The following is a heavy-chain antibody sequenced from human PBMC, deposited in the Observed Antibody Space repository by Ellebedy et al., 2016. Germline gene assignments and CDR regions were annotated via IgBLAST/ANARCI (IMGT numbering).Heavy chain of an antibody. J-gene: IGHJ4*02. V-gene: IGHV3-20*03. CDR3: ARDQTGEGY. D-gene: IGHD7-27*01. CDR1: GFTFSSYS. Sequence: GGSLRLXXAASGFTFSSYSMNWVRQAPGKGLEWVSDINWNGASTGYADSVRGRFTISRDNAKNSLYLHMNSLRAEDTAVYYCARDQTGEGYWGQGTLVTVSS. CDR2: INWNGAST.